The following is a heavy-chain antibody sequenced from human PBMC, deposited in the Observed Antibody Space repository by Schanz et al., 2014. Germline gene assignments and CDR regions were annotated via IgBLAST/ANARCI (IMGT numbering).Heavy chain of an antibody. Sequence: QVQLQESGPGLVKPSETLSLTCSVSGGSIRNYYWNWIRQPPGKGVEWIGYIHYSGSTNYNPSLGSRVAISVDPSKNQFPRKLSSVTAADTAVYYCARLNYDSSGYPYYYGMDVWGQGTTVTVSS. V-gene: IGHV4-59*08. CDR2: IHYSGST. J-gene: IGHJ6*02. CDR1: GGSIRNYY. D-gene: IGHD3-22*01. CDR3: ARLNYDSSGYPYYYGMDV.